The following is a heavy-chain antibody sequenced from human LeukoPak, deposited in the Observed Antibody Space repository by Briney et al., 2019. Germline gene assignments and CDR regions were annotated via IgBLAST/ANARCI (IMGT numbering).Heavy chain of an antibody. Sequence: PGGSLRLSCAASGFTISDYYMSWIRQAPGKGLEWVSYISSSGSTIYYADSVKGRFTISRDNAKNSLYLQMNSLRAEDTAVYYSARGYYYDSSGYYPFDYWGQGTLVTVSS. D-gene: IGHD3-22*01. CDR3: ARGYYYDSSGYYPFDY. J-gene: IGHJ4*02. CDR2: ISSSGSTI. CDR1: GFTISDYY. V-gene: IGHV3-11*01.